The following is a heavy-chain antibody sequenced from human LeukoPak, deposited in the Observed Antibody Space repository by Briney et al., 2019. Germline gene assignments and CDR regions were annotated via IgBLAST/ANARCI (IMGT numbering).Heavy chain of an antibody. CDR2: IYYSGST. D-gene: IGHD2-2*01. J-gene: IGHJ6*02. Sequence: SETLSLTCTVSGGSISSSSHYWGWIRQPPGKGPGWIGSIYYSGSTYYNPSLKSRVTISVDTSKNQFSLKLSSVTATDTAVYYCARHDCITTTCYYFYGMDVWGQGTTVTVSS. V-gene: IGHV4-39*01. CDR1: GGSISSSSHY. CDR3: ARHDCITTTCYYFYGMDV.